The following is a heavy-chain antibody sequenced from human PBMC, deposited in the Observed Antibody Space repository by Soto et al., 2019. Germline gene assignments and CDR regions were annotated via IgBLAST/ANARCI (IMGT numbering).Heavy chain of an antibody. Sequence: GASVKVSCKASGYTFTSYGISWVRQAPGQGLEWMGWISAYNGNTNYAQKLQGRVTMTTDTSTSTAYMELRSLRSVDTAVYYCARAHFTIFGVAYYYYGMDVCDQGSTVPFSS. CDR1: GYTFTSYG. V-gene: IGHV1-18*01. J-gene: IGHJ6*02. CDR2: ISAYNGNT. D-gene: IGHD3-3*01. CDR3: ARAHFTIFGVAYYYYGMDV.